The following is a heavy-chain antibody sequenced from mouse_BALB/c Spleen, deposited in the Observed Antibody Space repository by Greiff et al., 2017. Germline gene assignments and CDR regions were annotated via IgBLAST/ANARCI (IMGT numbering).Heavy chain of an antibody. Sequence: EVKVEESGGGLVQPGGSLRLSCATSGFTFTDYYMSWVRQPPGKALEWLGFIRNKANGYTTEYSASVKGQFTISRDNTQSTLYLQMNTLRAKDSATYYCARDLPYYYSSSYYAMDYWGQGTSVTVSS. CDR1: GFTFTDYY. CDR2: IRNKANGYTT. J-gene: IGHJ4*01. V-gene: IGHV7-3*02. CDR3: ARDLPYYYSSSYYAMDY. D-gene: IGHD1-1*01.